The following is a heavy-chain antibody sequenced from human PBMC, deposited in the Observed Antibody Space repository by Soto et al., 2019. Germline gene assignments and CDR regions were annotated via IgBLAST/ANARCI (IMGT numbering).Heavy chain of an antibody. CDR2: IDPSDSYT. D-gene: IGHD1-1*01. CDR3: ARLGYGYYFDY. CDR1: GYRFTNSW. J-gene: IGHJ4*02. V-gene: IGHV5-10-1*01. Sequence: GESLKISCKGSGYRFTNSWITWVRQMPGKGLEWMGRIDPSDSYTNYSPSFQGHVTISVDKSISTAYLQWSSLKTSDTAIYYCARLGYGYYFDYWGQGTLVTVSS.